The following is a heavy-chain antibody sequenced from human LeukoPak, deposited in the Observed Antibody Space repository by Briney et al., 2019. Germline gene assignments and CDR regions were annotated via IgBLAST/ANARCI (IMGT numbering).Heavy chain of an antibody. V-gene: IGHV3-53*01. D-gene: IGHD4-17*01. CDR1: GFTVSSND. CDR3: ARVVDHDYGDYYLDY. CDR2: IYSGGST. Sequence: GGSLRLSCAASGFTVSSNDMSWVRQALGKGLECISVIYSGGSTDYADSVKGRLTISRDNSKNTLYLQMNSLRAEDTAVHYCARVVDHDYGDYYLDYWGQGTLVTVSS. J-gene: IGHJ4*02.